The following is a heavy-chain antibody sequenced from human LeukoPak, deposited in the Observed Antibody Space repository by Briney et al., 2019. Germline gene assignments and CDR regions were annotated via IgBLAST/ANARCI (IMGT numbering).Heavy chain of an antibody. CDR3: ARAGLGIATKFDP. CDR2: IYSSGST. V-gene: IGHV4-61*02. Sequence: SSETLSLTCSVSGGSISSGSYYWSWIRQPAGKGLEWIGRIYSSGSTNYNPSLKSRVTISVDTSMNQFSLKLSSVTAADTAVYYCARAGLGIATKFDPWGQGTLVTVSS. J-gene: IGHJ5*02. CDR1: GGSISSGSYY. D-gene: IGHD6-13*01.